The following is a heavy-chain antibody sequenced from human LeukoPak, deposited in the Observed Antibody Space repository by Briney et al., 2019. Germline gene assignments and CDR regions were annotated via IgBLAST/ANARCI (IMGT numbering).Heavy chain of an antibody. J-gene: IGHJ4*02. D-gene: IGHD5-12*01. CDR1: GFTFSSYA. CDR2: ISYDGSNK. V-gene: IGHV3-30-3*01. CDR3: ARVGDMGDIVATMGSDY. Sequence: GGSLRLSCAASGFTFSSYAMHWVRQAPGKGLEWVAVISYDGSNKYYADSVKGRFTISGDNSKNTLYLQMNSLRAEDTAVYYCARVGDMGDIVATMGSDYWGQGTLVTVSS.